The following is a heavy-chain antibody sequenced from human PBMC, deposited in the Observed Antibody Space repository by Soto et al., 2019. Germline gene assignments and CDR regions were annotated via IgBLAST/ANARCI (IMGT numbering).Heavy chain of an antibody. CDR1: GFTFSSYS. J-gene: IGHJ6*03. D-gene: IGHD2-2*01. CDR2: ISSSSSTI. Sequence: GGSLRLSCAASGFTFSSYSMNWVRQAPGKGLEWVSYISSSSSTIYYADSVKGRFTISRDNAKNSLYLQMNSLRDEDTAVYYCARDGVVVPAAIYYYYYYMDVWGKGTTVTVSS. CDR3: ARDGVVVPAAIYYYYYYMDV. V-gene: IGHV3-48*02.